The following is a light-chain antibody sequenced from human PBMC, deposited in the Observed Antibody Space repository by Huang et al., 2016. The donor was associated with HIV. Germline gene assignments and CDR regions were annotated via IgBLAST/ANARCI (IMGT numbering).Light chain of an antibody. V-gene: IGKV3-20*01. CDR1: QSVNNNY. Sequence: EIVLTQSPGSLSLSPGEGATLSCRASQSVNNNYFAWYQQKPGQAPRLLIFSASNRATGIPDRFGGSGSGTDFTLTIRSLEPEDFAMYYCQQYGSSPWTFGQGTKVEVK. CDR3: QQYGSSPWT. CDR2: SAS. J-gene: IGKJ1*01.